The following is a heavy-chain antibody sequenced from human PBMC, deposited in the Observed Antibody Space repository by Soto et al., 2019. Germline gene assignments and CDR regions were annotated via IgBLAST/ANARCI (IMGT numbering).Heavy chain of an antibody. CDR1: GFTFGNYY. J-gene: IGHJ6*02. CDR3: GTYRWERRLGGGATPTEEGRYYYYCGLDV. CDR2: IKQDGSEK. Sequence: EVQLVESGGGLVQPGGSLRLSCAASGFTFGNYYMTWVRQAPGKGLEWVANIKQDGSEKSYVDSVRGRFTISRDNAKNSLFLQLKRRCTEDTAGYFWGTYRWERRLGGGATPTEEGRYYYYCGLDVWGPGTTVTVSS. D-gene: IGHD1-26*01. V-gene: IGHV3-7*05.